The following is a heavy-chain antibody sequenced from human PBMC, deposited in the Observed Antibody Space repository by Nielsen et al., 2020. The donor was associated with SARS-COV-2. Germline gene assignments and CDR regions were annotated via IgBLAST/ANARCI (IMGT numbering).Heavy chain of an antibody. CDR3: ARERVGGITIFGVVTRYGMDV. J-gene: IGHJ6*02. CDR1: GGSISPYY. D-gene: IGHD3-3*01. V-gene: IGHV4-30-4*01. Sequence: SETLSLTCTVSGGSISPYYWSWIRQPPGKGLEWIGYIYYSGSTYYNPSLKSRVTISVDTSKNQFSLKLSSVTAADTALYYCARERVGGITIFGVVTRYGMDVWGQGTTVTVSS. CDR2: IYYSGST.